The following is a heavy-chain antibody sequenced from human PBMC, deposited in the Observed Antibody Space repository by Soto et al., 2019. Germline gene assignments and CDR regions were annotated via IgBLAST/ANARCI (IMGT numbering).Heavy chain of an antibody. D-gene: IGHD2-2*01. V-gene: IGHV4-39*01. CDR2: IYYSGST. Sequence: QLQLQESGPGLVKPSETLSLTCTVSGGSISSSSYYWGWIRQPPGKGLEWIGSIYYSGSTYYNPSLKSRVPISVEPSKNQFYLMRSSVTASDTAVYYCAKRRIVVVPSGTHWFDPWGQVSLVTVS. CDR1: GGSISSSSYY. CDR3: AKRRIVVVPSGTHWFDP. J-gene: IGHJ5*02.